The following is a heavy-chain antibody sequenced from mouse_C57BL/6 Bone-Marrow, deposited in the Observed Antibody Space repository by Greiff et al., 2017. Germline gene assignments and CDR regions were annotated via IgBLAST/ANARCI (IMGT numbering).Heavy chain of an antibody. CDR3: TTGYGSYYYAMDY. V-gene: IGHV14-4*01. CDR1: GFNIKDDY. CDR2: IDPENGDT. D-gene: IGHD1-1*01. Sequence: EVQLVESGAEPVRPGASVKLSCTASGFNIKDDYMHWVKQRPEQGLEWIGWIDPENGDTEYASKFQGKATITADTSSNTAYLQLSSLTSEDTAVYYCTTGYGSYYYAMDYWGQGTSVTVSS. J-gene: IGHJ4*01.